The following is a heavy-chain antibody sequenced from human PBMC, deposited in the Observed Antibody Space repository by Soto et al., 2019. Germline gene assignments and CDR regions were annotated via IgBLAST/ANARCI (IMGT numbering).Heavy chain of an antibody. CDR3: ARGGRVRGSSTSCYSY. CDR2: IYYSGST. J-gene: IGHJ4*02. D-gene: IGHD2-2*01. Sequence: SETLSLTCTVSGCSISSSSYYWGWIRQPPGKGLEWIGSIYYSGSTYYNPSLKSRVTISVDTSKNQFSLKLSSVTAADTAVYYCARGGRVRGSSTSCYSYRGQGTLGTVSS. CDR1: GCSISSSSYY. V-gene: IGHV4-39*01.